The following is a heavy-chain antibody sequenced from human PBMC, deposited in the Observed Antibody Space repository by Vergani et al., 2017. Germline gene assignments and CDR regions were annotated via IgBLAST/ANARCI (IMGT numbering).Heavy chain of an antibody. V-gene: IGHV4-39*01. CDR3: ARQWGVRGATDY. CDR2: IYYSGST. J-gene: IGHJ4*02. CDR1: GGSISSSNYY. D-gene: IGHD3-10*01. Sequence: QLQLQESGPGLVKPSETLSLTCTVSGGSISSSNYYWGWIRQPPGKGLEWIVSIYYSGSTYYNPSLKIRATISVDTSKNQFSLKLSSVTAADTAVYYCARQWGVRGATDYWGQGSLVTVSS.